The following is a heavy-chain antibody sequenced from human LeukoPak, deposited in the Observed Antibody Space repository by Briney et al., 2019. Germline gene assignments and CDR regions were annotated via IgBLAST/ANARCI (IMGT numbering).Heavy chain of an antibody. D-gene: IGHD5-12*01. CDR3: ARGYIVATIWDQSNFDY. CDR2: INHSGST. J-gene: IGHJ4*02. V-gene: IGHV4-34*01. CDR1: GGSFSGYY. Sequence: PSETLSLTCAVYGGSFSGYYWSWIRQPPGKGLEWIGEINHSGSTNYNPSLKSRVTISVDTSKNQFSLKLSSVTAADTAVYYCARGYIVATIWDQSNFDYWGQGTLVTVSS.